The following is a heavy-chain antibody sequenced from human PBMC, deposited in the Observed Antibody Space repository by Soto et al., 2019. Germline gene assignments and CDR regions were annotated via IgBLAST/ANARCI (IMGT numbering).Heavy chain of an antibody. CDR3: XXXGXHLGELSRNWFDP. Sequence: QVQLQESGPGLVKPSQTLSLTCSLSGGSINSDEFYWTXXXQSPGKGLEWIGYIYSSGRTHYNPSLKSRINISXDTXXXXXXXXXXXXXXXXXXXXXXXXXGXHLGELSRNWFDPWGRGTLVTVSS. CDR2: IYSSGRT. D-gene: IGHD3-16*02. V-gene: IGHV4-30-4*08. CDR1: GGSINSDEFY. J-gene: IGHJ5*02.